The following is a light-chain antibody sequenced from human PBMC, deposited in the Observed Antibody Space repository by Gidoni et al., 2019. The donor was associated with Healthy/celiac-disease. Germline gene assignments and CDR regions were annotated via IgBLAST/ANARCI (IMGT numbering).Light chain of an antibody. CDR2: GNS. CDR1: SSNIGAGYD. CDR3: QSYDSSLSGV. V-gene: IGLV1-40*01. Sequence: QSLLTLPPSVSGAPAQRVTISCTGSSSNIGAGYDVHWYQQLPGTAPKLLIYGNSNRPSGVPDRFSGSKSGTSASLAITGLQAEDEADYYCQSYDSSLSGVFGGGTKLTVL. J-gene: IGLJ3*02.